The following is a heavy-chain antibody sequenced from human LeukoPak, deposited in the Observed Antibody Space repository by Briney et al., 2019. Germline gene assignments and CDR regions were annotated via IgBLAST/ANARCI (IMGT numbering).Heavy chain of an antibody. J-gene: IGHJ6*04. V-gene: IGHV3-23*01. CDR1: GFTFSSYA. CDR3: AKDHGSGSPGYYYYDMDV. D-gene: IGHD3-10*01. CDR2: ISGIGGST. Sequence: PGGSLRLSCAASGFTFSSYAMSWVRQAPGKGLEWVSAISGIGGSTYYADSVKGRFTISRDNSKNTLYLQMNSLRAEDTAVYYCAKDHGSGSPGYYYYDMDVWGKGTTVTVSS.